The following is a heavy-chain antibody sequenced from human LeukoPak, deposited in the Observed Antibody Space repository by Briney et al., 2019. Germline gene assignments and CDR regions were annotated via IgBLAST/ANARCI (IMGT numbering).Heavy chain of an antibody. V-gene: IGHV3-23*01. CDR1: GFTFSSYA. CDR3: ANSIAVAGTAFDY. D-gene: IGHD6-19*01. CDR2: ISGSGGST. Sequence: GGSLRLSCAASGFTFSSYAMSWVRQAPGKGLEWVSAISGSGGSTYYADSVKGRFTISRDNSKNTLYLQMNSLRAEDTAVYYCANSIAVAGTAFDYWAREPWSPSPQ. J-gene: IGHJ4*02.